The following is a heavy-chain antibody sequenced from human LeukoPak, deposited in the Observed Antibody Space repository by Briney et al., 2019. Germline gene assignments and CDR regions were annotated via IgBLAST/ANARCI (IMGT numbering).Heavy chain of an antibody. Sequence: SETLSLTCTVSGGSISGYYWSWIRQPPGKGLEWVGHISYSGSTNYNPSLKSRVTISVDTSKNQFSLKLSSVTAADMAIYYCARDGRAGSLFAYWGQGTLVTVSS. V-gene: IGHV4-59*01. J-gene: IGHJ4*02. CDR1: GGSISGYY. CDR3: ARDGRAGSLFAY. D-gene: IGHD6-19*01. CDR2: ISYSGST.